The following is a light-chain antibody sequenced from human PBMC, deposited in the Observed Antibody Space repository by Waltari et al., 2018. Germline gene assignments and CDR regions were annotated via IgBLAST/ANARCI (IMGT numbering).Light chain of an antibody. CDR3: HQYNKWPFT. CDR1: QSVNSN. Sequence: EIALTQSPITLSVSPGERATLSCRASQSVNSNLAWYQQKPGQAPRLLIYGASTRATDIPARISGSGSGTEFTLTISSLQSEDFVVYYCHQYNKWPFTFGPGTKVDIK. J-gene: IGKJ3*01. CDR2: GAS. V-gene: IGKV3-15*01.